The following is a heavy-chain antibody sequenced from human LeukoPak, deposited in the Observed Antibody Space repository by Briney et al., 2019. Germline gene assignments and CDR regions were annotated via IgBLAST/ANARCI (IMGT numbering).Heavy chain of an antibody. Sequence: SETLSLTCTVSGGSITSYYWSWIRQPPGKGLEWIGYIYYSGSANYNPSLKSRVTISVDTSKNQFSLTLSSVTAADTAVYYCARATKRQLLGAFDIWGQGTMVTVSS. CDR1: GGSITSYY. D-gene: IGHD1-1*01. V-gene: IGHV4-59*01. CDR2: IYYSGSA. CDR3: ARATKRQLLGAFDI. J-gene: IGHJ3*02.